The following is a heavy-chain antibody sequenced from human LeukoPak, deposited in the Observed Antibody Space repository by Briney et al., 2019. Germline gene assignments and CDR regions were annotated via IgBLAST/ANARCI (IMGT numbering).Heavy chain of an antibody. CDR3: ARHRGDNSNPRYYFYYMDV. CDR2: RYNRGST. Sequence: PSETLSLTCSVSGHSISSGYYWGWIRQPPGRGLEGFGIRYNRGSTYYNPSLKSRVTMSGDTSKNHFSLKLSSVIAADAAVYYCARHRGDNSNPRYYFYYMDVWGKGTTVTVS. D-gene: IGHD4-11*01. CDR1: GHSISSGYY. V-gene: IGHV4-38-2*01. J-gene: IGHJ6*03.